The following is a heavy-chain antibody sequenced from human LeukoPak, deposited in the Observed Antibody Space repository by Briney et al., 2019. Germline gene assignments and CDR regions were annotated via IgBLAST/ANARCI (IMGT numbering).Heavy chain of an antibody. D-gene: IGHD3-9*01. CDR2: INHSGST. CDR1: GGSFSGYY. Sequence: SETLSLTCAISGGSFSGYYWSWIRQPPGKGLEWIGDINHSGSTNYIPSRMSRVTISLNTSKHRFSLKLSSVTAAQTAGYYCASGPDYDILTGYYSEHSFDYWGQGTLVTVSS. J-gene: IGHJ4*02. CDR3: ASGPDYDILTGYYSEHSFDY. V-gene: IGHV4-34*01.